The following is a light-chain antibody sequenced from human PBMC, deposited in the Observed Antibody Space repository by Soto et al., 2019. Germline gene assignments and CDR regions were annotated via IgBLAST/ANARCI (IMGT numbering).Light chain of an antibody. CDR2: EVS. V-gene: IGLV2-14*01. J-gene: IGLJ2*01. Sequence: QSALTQPASVSGSPGQSITISCTGTSSDVGGYNYVSWYQQHPGKAPKLMIYEVSNRPSGGSNRFSGYKSGNTASLTISGLQAEDEADYYCSSYTRSSTLVFGGGTKLTVL. CDR1: SSDVGGYNY. CDR3: SSYTRSSTLV.